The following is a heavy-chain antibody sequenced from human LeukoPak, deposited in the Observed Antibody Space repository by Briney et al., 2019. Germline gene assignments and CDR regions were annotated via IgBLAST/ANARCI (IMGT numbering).Heavy chain of an antibody. CDR2: ISGSGGNT. V-gene: IGHV3-23*01. D-gene: IGHD3-10*01. CDR1: GFTFTNFA. J-gene: IGHJ4*02. CDR3: AKGRYGSGSLFDY. Sequence: GGSLRLSCAASGFTFTNFAMSWVRQAPGKGLEWVSAISGSGGNTYYADSVRGRFTISRDNSKNTLYLQMNSLRAEDTAVYYCAKGRYGSGSLFDYWGQGTLVTVSS.